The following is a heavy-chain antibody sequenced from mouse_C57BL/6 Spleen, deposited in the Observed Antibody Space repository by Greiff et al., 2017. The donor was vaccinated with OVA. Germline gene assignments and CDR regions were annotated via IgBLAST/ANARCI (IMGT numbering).Heavy chain of an antibody. CDR1: GYSLTSYG. J-gene: IGHJ4*01. V-gene: IGHV2-2*01. CDR3: ARNRGDYDAMDY. CDR2: IWSGGST. Sequence: QVQLQQSGPGLVQPSQSLSITCTVSGYSLTSYGVHWVRQSPGKGLEWLGVIWSGGSTDYNAAFISSLSISKDNSKYQGFCKMNSLQADDKSIDYCARNRGDYDAMDYWGQGTSVTVSS. D-gene: IGHD3-3*01.